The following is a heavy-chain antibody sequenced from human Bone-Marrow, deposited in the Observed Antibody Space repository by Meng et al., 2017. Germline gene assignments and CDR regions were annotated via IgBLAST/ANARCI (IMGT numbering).Heavy chain of an antibody. J-gene: IGHJ4*02. CDR2: IWYDGSNK. Sequence: GESLKISCAASGFTFSSYGMHWVRQAPGKGLEWVAVIWYDGSNKYYADSVKGRFTISRDNSKNTLYLQMNSLRAEDTAVYYCARGKGYKRYYFDYWGQGTLVTVSS. CDR1: GFTFSSYG. V-gene: IGHV3-33*01. D-gene: IGHD1-14*01. CDR3: ARGKGYKRYYFDY.